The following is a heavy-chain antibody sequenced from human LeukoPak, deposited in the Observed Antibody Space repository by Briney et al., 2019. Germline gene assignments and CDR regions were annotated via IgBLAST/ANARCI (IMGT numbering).Heavy chain of an antibody. CDR2: IYTSGST. D-gene: IGHD1-26*01. Sequence: SETLSLTCTVSGGSISSYSWSWIRQPPGKGLEWIGYIYTSGSTNYNPSLKSRVTISVDTAKNQFSLKLSSVTAADTAVYYCARHGGSYPVYFDYWGQGTLVTVSS. J-gene: IGHJ4*02. V-gene: IGHV4-4*09. CDR3: ARHGGSYPVYFDY. CDR1: GGSISSYS.